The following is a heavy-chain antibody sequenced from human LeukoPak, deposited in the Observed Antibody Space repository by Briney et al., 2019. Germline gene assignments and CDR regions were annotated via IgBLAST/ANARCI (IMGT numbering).Heavy chain of an antibody. J-gene: IGHJ4*02. CDR1: GFTFSSYA. Sequence: GGSLRLSCAASGFTFSSYAMSWVRQAPGKGLEWVSAISGSGGSTYYADSVEGRFTISRDDSKNTLYLQMNSLRAEDTAVYYCAKDLVWFREPGDYWGQGTLVTVSS. CDR3: AKDLVWFREPGDY. D-gene: IGHD3-10*01. V-gene: IGHV3-23*01. CDR2: ISGSGGST.